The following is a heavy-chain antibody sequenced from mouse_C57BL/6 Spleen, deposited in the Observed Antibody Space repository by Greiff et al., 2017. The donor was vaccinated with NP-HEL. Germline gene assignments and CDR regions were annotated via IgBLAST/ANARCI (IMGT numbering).Heavy chain of an antibody. CDR3: ATAAYYGSSYAWGAY. J-gene: IGHJ3*01. V-gene: IGHV1-55*01. CDR2: IYPGSGST. Sequence: QVQLQQPGAELVKPGASVKMSCKASGYTFTSYCITWVKQRPGQSLEWIGDIYPGSGSTNYNEKFKSKATLTVDTSSSTAYMQLSSLTSEDSAVYYGATAAYYGSSYAWGAYWGQGTPVTVSA. D-gene: IGHD1-1*01. CDR1: GYTFTSYC.